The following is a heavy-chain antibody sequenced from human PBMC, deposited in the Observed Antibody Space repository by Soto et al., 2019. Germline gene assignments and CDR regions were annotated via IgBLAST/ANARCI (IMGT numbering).Heavy chain of an antibody. Sequence: QVQLVQSGAEVKKPGSSVKVSCKASGGTFSSYAISWVRQAPGQGLEWMGGIIPIFGTANYAKKFQGRVTITADESTSTAXMELSXXRXEXXAXXXXARPEVGYYYYYGMDVWGQGTTVTVSS. V-gene: IGHV1-69*01. D-gene: IGHD1-26*01. J-gene: IGHJ6*02. CDR1: GGTFSSYA. CDR2: IIPIFGTA. CDR3: ARPEVGYYYYYGMDV.